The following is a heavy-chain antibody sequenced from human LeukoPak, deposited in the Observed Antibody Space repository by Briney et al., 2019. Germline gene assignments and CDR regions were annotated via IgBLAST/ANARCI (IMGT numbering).Heavy chain of an antibody. Sequence: GGSLRLSCAASGFTFSSYGMSWVRQAPGKGLEWVSAISGSGGSTYYADSVKGRFTISRDNAKNSLYLQMNSLRAEDTAVYYCARVGRFGELWTWGQGTLVTVSS. J-gene: IGHJ4*02. CDR3: ARVGRFGELWT. D-gene: IGHD3-10*01. CDR1: GFTFSSYG. CDR2: ISGSGGST. V-gene: IGHV3-23*01.